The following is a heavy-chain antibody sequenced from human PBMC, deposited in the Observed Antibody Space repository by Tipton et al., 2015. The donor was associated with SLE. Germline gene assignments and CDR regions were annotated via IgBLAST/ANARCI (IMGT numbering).Heavy chain of an antibody. J-gene: IGHJ4*02. Sequence: TLSLTCAVYGGSFSGYYWSWIRQPPGKGLEWIGEINHSGSTNYNPSLKSRVTISVHTSKNQFSLKLSSVTAADTAVYYCARGRDNGSGSPQGYWGQGTLVTVSS. CDR3: ARGRDNGSGSPQGY. D-gene: IGHD3-10*01. V-gene: IGHV4-34*01. CDR2: INHSGST. CDR1: GGSFSGYY.